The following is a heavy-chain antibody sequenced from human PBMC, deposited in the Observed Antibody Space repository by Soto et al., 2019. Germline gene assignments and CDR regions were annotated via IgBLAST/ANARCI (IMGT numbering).Heavy chain of an antibody. CDR2: IKSKTDGGTT. Sequence: GGSLRLSCAASGFTFSNAWMSWVRQAPGKWLEWVGRIKSKTDGGTTDYAAPVKGRFTISRDDSKNTLYLQMNSLKTEDTAVYYCTTDHTSITIFGVVIPFSDYWGXGTLVNVSS. J-gene: IGHJ4*02. D-gene: IGHD3-3*01. CDR1: GFTFSNAW. V-gene: IGHV3-15*01. CDR3: TTDHTSITIFGVVIPFSDY.